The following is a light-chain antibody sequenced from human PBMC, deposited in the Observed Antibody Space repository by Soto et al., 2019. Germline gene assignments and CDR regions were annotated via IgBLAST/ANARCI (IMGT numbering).Light chain of an antibody. CDR2: GAS. Sequence: EIVMTQSPATLSVSPGERATLSCRASQSVSNNLAWYQQKPGQAPRLLIYGASTRATGIPARFSGSGSGTEFTLTLSSLQSEDFAVYYCQQYNNWPQTFGQGTKVEIK. CDR1: QSVSNN. V-gene: IGKV3-15*01. CDR3: QQYNNWPQT. J-gene: IGKJ1*01.